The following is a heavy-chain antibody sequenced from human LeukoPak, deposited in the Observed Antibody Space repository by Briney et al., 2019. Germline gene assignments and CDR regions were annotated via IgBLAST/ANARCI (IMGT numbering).Heavy chain of an antibody. CDR2: IYYSGST. CDR1: GGSFSGYY. Sequence: SSETLSLTCAVYGGSFSGYYWSWIRRPPGKGLEWIGSIYYSGSTYYNPSLKSRVTISVDTSKNQFSLKLSSVTAADTAVYYCARVYYSNSYDYWYFDLWGRGTLVTVSS. D-gene: IGHD6-13*01. J-gene: IGHJ2*01. V-gene: IGHV4-34*01. CDR3: ARVYYSNSYDYWYFDL.